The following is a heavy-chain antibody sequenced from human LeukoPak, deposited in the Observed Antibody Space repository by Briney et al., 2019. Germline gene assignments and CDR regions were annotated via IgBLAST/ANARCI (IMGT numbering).Heavy chain of an antibody. CDR3: ARHEYDFWSAFDY. D-gene: IGHD3-3*01. CDR2: MYYGGST. V-gene: IGHV4-59*01. Sequence: KTSETLSLTCTISGGSLNNYFWTWIRQPPGRGLEWIGYMYYGGSTNYNPSLKSRVTTSVDPSNNQFSLKLSSVTAADTAVYYCARHEYDFWSAFDYWGQGTLVTVSS. CDR1: GGSLNNYF. J-gene: IGHJ4*02.